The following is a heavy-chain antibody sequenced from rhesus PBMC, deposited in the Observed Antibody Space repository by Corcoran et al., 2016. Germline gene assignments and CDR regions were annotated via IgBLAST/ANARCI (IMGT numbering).Heavy chain of an antibody. J-gene: IGHJ4*01. CDR1: GGSISSSY. CDR2: IYGSGSST. D-gene: IGHD6-25*01. V-gene: IGHV4-169*01. CDR3: ARGSIAAAGTHYFDY. Sequence: QLQLQESGPGLVKPSETLSVTCTVSGGSISSSYWSWIRQAPGKGLEWIGYIYGSGSSTHYNPSLKSRVTLSVDTSKNQLSLKLSSVTTADTAVYYCARGSIAAAGTHYFDYWGQSWSPSPQ.